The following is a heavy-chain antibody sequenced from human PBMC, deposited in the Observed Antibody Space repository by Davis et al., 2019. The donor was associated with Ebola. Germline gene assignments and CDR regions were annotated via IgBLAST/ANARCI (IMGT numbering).Heavy chain of an antibody. CDR2: IYYSGST. D-gene: IGHD5-18*01. V-gene: IGHV4-39*07. Sequence: SETLSLTCSVSGGSINTVSYYWGWIRQPPGKGLEWIGSIYYSGSTYYNPSLKSRVTISGDTSKNQFSLKLSSVTAADTAVYYCARVDTATGMDVWGQGTTVTVSS. CDR1: GGSINTVSYY. J-gene: IGHJ6*02. CDR3: ARVDTATGMDV.